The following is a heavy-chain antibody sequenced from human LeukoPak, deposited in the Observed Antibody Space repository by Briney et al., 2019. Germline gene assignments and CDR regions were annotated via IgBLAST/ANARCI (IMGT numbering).Heavy chain of an antibody. CDR3: ARGGGYYNWFDP. CDR1: GSTFSRYW. Sequence: GSLRLSCAASGSTFSRYWMHWIRQPPGKGLEWIGYIYYSGSTNYNPSLKSRVTISVDTSKNQFSLKLSSVTAADTAVYYCARGGGYYNWFDPWGQGTLVTVSS. D-gene: IGHD6-13*01. CDR2: IYYSGST. J-gene: IGHJ5*02. V-gene: IGHV4-59*01.